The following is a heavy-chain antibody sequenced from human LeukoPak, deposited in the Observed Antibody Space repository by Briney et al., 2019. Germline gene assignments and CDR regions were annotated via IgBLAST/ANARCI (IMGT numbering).Heavy chain of an antibody. Sequence: GGSLRLSCAASGFTFSSYGMHWVRQAPGKGLEWVAFIRYDGSNKYYADSVKGRFTISRDNSKNTLYLQMNSLRAEDTAVYYCAKSRESDEYSSSSVDYWGQGTLVTVSS. CDR1: GFTFSSYG. V-gene: IGHV3-30*02. CDR3: AKSRESDEYSSSSVDY. CDR2: IRYDGSNK. J-gene: IGHJ4*02. D-gene: IGHD6-6*01.